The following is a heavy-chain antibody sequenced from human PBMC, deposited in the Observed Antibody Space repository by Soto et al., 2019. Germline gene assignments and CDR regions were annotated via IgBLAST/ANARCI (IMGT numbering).Heavy chain of an antibody. CDR1: GFTFSSYW. CDR2: INSDGSST. J-gene: IGHJ6*02. Sequence: GGSLRLSCAASGFTFSSYWMHWVRQAPGKGLVWVSRINSDGSSTSYADSVKGRFTISRDNAKNTLYLQMNSLRAEDTAGEDCARVQPLHMDGMDVWGQGTTVTXSS. CDR3: ARVQPLHMDGMDV. V-gene: IGHV3-74*01.